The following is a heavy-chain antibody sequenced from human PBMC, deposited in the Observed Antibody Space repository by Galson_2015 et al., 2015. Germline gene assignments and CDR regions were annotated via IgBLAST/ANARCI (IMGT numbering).Heavy chain of an antibody. CDR1: GFTFSSYA. CDR2: ISGSGGST. Sequence: SLRLSCAASGFTFSSYAMSWVRQAPGKGLEWVSAISGSGGSTYYADSVKGRFTISRDNSKNTLYLQMNSLRAEDTAVYYCAKDLGSFDTAMVFSPYYYYGMDVWGQGTTVTVSS. D-gene: IGHD5-18*01. CDR3: AKDLGSFDTAMVFSPYYYYGMDV. V-gene: IGHV3-23*01. J-gene: IGHJ6*02.